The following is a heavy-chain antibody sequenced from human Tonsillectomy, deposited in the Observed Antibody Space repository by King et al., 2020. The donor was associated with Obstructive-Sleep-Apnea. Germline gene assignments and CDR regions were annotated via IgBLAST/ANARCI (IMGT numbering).Heavy chain of an antibody. D-gene: IGHD3-22*01. J-gene: IGHJ4*02. V-gene: IGHV3-9*01. CDR3: VKATAKDNYYDSSGYYDS. Sequence: VQLVESGGGLVQPGRSLRLSCVASGFSFDESAMHWVRQAPGKGLEWVSGISWYSGSIVYADSVKGRFTISRDNAKNSLYLQMNSLRAEDTALYYCVKATAKDNYYDSSGYYDSWGQGTLVTVSS. CDR2: ISWYSGSI. CDR1: GFSFDESA.